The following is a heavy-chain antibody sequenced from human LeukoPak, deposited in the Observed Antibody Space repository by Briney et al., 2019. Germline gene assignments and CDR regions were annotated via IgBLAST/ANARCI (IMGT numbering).Heavy chain of an antibody. V-gene: IGHV1-69*13. CDR2: IIPIFGTA. Sequence: ASVKVSCKASGGTFSSYAISWVRQAPGQGLEWMGGIIPIFGTANYAQKFQGRVTITADESTSTAYMEPSSLRSEDTAVYYCARVYGDYYDYWGQGTLVTVSS. CDR3: ARVYGDYYDY. CDR1: GGTFSSYA. D-gene: IGHD4-17*01. J-gene: IGHJ4*02.